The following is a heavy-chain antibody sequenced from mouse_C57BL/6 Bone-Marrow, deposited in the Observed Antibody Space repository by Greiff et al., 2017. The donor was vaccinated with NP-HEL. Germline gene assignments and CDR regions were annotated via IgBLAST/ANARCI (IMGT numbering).Heavy chain of an antibody. D-gene: IGHD1-1*01. CDR1: FFSLLTFFIF. CDR3: ALYGSSYLGY. Sequence: QVTLKESGPGILQPPPPLRPPFSCSFFSLLTFFIFLFFILHPSGKGLEWLAHIWWDDDKYYNPALKSRLTISKDTSKNQVFLKIANVDTADTATYYCALYGSSYLGYWGQGTTLTVSS. V-gene: IGHV8-8*01. CDR2: IWWDDDK. J-gene: IGHJ2*01.